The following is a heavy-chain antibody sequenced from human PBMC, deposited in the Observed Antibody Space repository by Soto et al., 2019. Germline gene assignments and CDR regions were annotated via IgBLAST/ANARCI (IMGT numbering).Heavy chain of an antibody. D-gene: IGHD1-1*01. J-gene: IGHJ4*02. CDR1: GFTVSSSY. CDR3: ARESRKFQLPPGKEY. CDR2: IYSGGST. V-gene: IGHV3-66*01. Sequence: GGSLRLSCAASGFTVSSSYMSWVRQAPGKGLEWVSVIYSGGSTHYADSVKGRFTISRDNSKNTLNLHMNSLRAEDTAVYYCARESRKFQLPPGKEYWGQGTLVTVSS.